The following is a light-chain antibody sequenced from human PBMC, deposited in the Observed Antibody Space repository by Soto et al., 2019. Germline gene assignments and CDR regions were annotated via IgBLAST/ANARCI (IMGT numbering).Light chain of an antibody. CDR1: QSISRY. J-gene: IGKJ3*01. CDR3: QQCYNAVVT. Sequence: DIQMTQSPSSLSASVGDRVTITCRASQSISRYLNWYQQKPGKAPNLLIYAASSLQSGVPSRFSGSGSGTAFTLTISILHPEDFETYYCQQCYNAVVTFGRGTKVDIK. V-gene: IGKV1-39*01. CDR2: AAS.